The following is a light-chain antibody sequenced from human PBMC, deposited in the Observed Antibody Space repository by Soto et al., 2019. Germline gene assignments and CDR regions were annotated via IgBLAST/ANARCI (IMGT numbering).Light chain of an antibody. CDR2: EVS. CDR1: SSDVGYDNY. J-gene: IGLJ3*02. V-gene: IGLV2-14*01. Sequence: QSVLTQPASVSGSPGQSITISCTGPSSDVGYDNYVSWFQQHPGKAPKLMIYEVSRRPSGVSNRFSGSKSANTASLTISGLQAEDEADYYCTSHTASSTWVFGGGTQLTVL. CDR3: TSHTASSTWV.